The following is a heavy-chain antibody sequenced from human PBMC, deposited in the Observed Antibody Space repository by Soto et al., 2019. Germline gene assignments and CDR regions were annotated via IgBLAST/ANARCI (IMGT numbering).Heavy chain of an antibody. CDR1: GFTFSSYW. CDR3: ARDWAAIPDV. J-gene: IGHJ4*02. CDR2: ISDDGAYK. V-gene: IGHV3-30-3*01. D-gene: IGHD2-2*01. Sequence: GGSLRLSCAASGFTFSSYWMHWVRQAPGKGLEWLTVISDDGAYKTYAQSVRGRFTVSRDDPKNTLYLQMDSLRPEDTAVYYCARDWAAIPDVWGQGT.